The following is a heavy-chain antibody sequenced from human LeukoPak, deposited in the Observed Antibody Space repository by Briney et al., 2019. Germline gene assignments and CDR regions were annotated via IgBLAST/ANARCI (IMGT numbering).Heavy chain of an antibody. CDR3: ARVSGYYDSSGYWPFDY. D-gene: IGHD3-22*01. CDR2: IYYSGST. V-gene: IGHV4-39*07. Sequence: PSETLSLTCTVSGDSISSSSYYWGWIRQPPGKGLEWIGSIYYSGSTYYNPSLKSRVTISVDTSKNQFSLKLSSVTAADTAVYYCARVSGYYDSSGYWPFDYWGQGTLVTVSS. J-gene: IGHJ4*02. CDR1: GDSISSSSYY.